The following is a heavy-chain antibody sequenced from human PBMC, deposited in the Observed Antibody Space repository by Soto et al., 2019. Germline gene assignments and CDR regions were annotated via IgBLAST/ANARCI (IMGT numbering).Heavy chain of an antibody. V-gene: IGHV3-30*03. D-gene: IGHD1-26*01. CDR1: GFTFSSYG. J-gene: IGHJ4*02. Sequence: QVQLVESGGGVVQPGRSPRLSCAASGFTFSSYGMHWVRQAPGKGLEWVAVISYDGSNKYYADSVKGRFTISRDNSKNTLYLQMNSLRADDTSVYYCARSPYSVSYLAYFDYWGQGTLVTVSS. CDR3: ARSPYSVSYLAYFDY. CDR2: ISYDGSNK.